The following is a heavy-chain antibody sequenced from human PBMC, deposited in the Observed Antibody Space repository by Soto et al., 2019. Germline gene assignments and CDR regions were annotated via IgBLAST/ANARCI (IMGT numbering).Heavy chain of an antibody. J-gene: IGHJ3*02. CDR1: GGSISSGGYY. Sequence: PSETLSLTCTVSGGSISSGGYYWSWIRQHPGKGLEWIGYIYYSGSTYYNPSLKSRVTISVDTSKNQFSLKLRSVTAADTAVYYCARRGRRYSDFLSRPQAVGAFDIWGQGTLVTVSS. CDR2: IYYSGST. V-gene: IGHV4-31*03. CDR3: ARRGRRYSDFLSRPQAVGAFDI. D-gene: IGHD3-9*01.